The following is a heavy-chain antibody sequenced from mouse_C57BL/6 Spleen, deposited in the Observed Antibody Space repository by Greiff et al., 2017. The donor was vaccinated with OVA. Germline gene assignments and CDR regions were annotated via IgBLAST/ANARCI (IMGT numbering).Heavy chain of an antibody. J-gene: IGHJ3*01. CDR2: IDPSDSYT. D-gene: IGHD2-2*01. V-gene: IGHV1-69*01. Sequence: QVQLQQPGAELVMPGASVKLSCKASGYTFTSYWMHWVKQRPGQGLEWIGEIDPSDSYTNYNQKFKGKSTLTVDKSSSTAYMQLSSLTSEDSAVYYCARGNPYGSAWFAYWGQGTLVTVSA. CDR3: ARGNPYGSAWFAY. CDR1: GYTFTSYW.